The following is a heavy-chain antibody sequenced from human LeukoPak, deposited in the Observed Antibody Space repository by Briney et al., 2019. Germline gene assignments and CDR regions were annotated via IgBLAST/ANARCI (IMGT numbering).Heavy chain of an antibody. D-gene: IGHD6-13*01. J-gene: IGHJ6*02. CDR2: ISSSGSTI. Sequence: GGSLRLSCAASGFTFSSYEMNWVRQAPGKGLEWVSYISSSGSTIYYADSVKGRFTTSRDNAKNSLYLQMNSLRAEDTAVYYCARSGIAAAGIYYGMDVWGQGTTVTVSS. CDR3: ARSGIAAAGIYYGMDV. V-gene: IGHV3-48*03. CDR1: GFTFSSYE.